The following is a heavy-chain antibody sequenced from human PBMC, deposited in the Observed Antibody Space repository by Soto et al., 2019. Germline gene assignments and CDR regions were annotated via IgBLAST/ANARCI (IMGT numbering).Heavy chain of an antibody. D-gene: IGHD3-3*01. V-gene: IGHV1-2*02. J-gene: IGHJ5*02. CDR2: INPNSGGT. CDR3: ARAVTIFGVVIVNWFDP. Sequence: GASVKVSCKASGYTFTGYYMHWVRQAPGQGLEWMGWINPNSGGTNYAQKFQGRVTMTRDTSISTAYMELSRLGSDDTAVYYCARAVTIFGVVIVNWFDPWGQGTLVTVSS. CDR1: GYTFTGYY.